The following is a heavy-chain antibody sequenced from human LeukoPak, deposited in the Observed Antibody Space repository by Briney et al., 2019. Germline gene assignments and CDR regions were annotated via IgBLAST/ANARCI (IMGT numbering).Heavy chain of an antibody. CDR3: ASTITGTTYDAFDI. CDR2: INPSGGTT. Sequence: ASVKVSCKPSGYSFTSYYMHWVRQAPGQGLEWMGIINPSGGTTSYAQKFQGRVTVTRDTSTGTVYMELSSLRSEDTAVYYCASTITGTTYDAFDIWGEGTMVTVSS. J-gene: IGHJ3*02. CDR1: GYSFTSYY. D-gene: IGHD1-7*01. V-gene: IGHV1-46*01.